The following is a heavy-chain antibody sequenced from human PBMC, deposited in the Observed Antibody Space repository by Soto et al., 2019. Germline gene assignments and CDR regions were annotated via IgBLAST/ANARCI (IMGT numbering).Heavy chain of an antibody. J-gene: IGHJ4*02. D-gene: IGHD3-16*01. Sequence: QVQLQESGPGLVKPSQTLSLTCTVSGGSINSAGYYWGLIRQYPGKGLEWIGYIYYSGTTYYNPSLKSRVTISLDPSENQFSLQLRSVTVADTAMYYCARGGDEYYFDSWGQGTLVTVSS. V-gene: IGHV4-31*03. CDR1: GGSINSAGYY. CDR3: ARGGDEYYFDS. CDR2: IYYSGTT.